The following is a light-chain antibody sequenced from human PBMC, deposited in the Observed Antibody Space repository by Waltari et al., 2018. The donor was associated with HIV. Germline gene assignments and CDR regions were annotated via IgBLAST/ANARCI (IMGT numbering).Light chain of an antibody. CDR2: RTD. V-gene: IGLV1-40*01. Sequence: QSVLTQPPSLSAAPGPRVTISCIGTSSTIGADYDVHWYRQVSGAAPKLLIYRTDARPSGVPDRFFGSRSGASASLVINGLQTDDEADYYCQSYDSSLFWVFGGGTKLTVL. CDR3: QSYDSSLFWV. CDR1: SSTIGADYD. J-gene: IGLJ2*01.